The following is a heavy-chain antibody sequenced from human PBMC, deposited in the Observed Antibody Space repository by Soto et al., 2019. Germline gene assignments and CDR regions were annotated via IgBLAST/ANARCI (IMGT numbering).Heavy chain of an antibody. V-gene: IGHV3-23*01. Sequence: PGGSLRLSCAASGFTFSSYAMSWVRQAPGKGLEWVSAISGSGGSNKYYADSVKGRFTISRDNSKNTLYLQMNSLRAEDTAVYYCARDGFGGYSGYDTEYYFDYWGQGTLVTVSS. CDR3: ARDGFGGYSGYDTEYYFDY. CDR2: ISGSGGSNK. J-gene: IGHJ4*02. D-gene: IGHD5-12*01. CDR1: GFTFSSYA.